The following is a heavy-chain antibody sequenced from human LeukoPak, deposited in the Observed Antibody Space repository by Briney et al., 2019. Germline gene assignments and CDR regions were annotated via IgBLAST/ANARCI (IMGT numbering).Heavy chain of an antibody. Sequence: GGPLRLSCAASGFTFSSFWMHWVRQAPGKGLVWVSRINSDGSSTTYADSVKGRFTISRDNGKNTLYLQLNSLRAEDTALYYCATEGGAYNSLYWGQGTLVTVSS. CDR3: ATEGGAYNSLY. D-gene: IGHD3-22*01. J-gene: IGHJ4*02. CDR2: INSDGSST. CDR1: GFTFSSFW. V-gene: IGHV3-74*01.